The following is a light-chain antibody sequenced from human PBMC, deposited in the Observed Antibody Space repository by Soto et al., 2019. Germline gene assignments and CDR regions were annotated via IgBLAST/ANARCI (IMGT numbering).Light chain of an antibody. Sequence: QPVLTQSPSASASLGASVKLTCTLSSGHSSYAIAWHQQQPEKGPRYLMKLNGDGSHSKGDGIPDRFSGSSSGAERYLTISSLQSEDEADYYCQTWGTGIWVFGGGTKVTVL. CDR1: SGHSSYA. CDR3: QTWGTGIWV. CDR2: LNGDGSH. J-gene: IGLJ3*02. V-gene: IGLV4-69*01.